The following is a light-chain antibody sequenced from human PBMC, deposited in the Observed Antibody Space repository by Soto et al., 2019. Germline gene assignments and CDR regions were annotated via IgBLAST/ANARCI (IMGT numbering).Light chain of an antibody. CDR1: ETVATN. J-gene: IGKJ1*01. V-gene: IGKV3-15*01. Sequence: VMTQSPATLSVSPGERATLSCWASETVATNLAWYQQKPGQAPRLLISGASTRAAGISDRFRGSGSGTEFTLTISSLRSEDSATYYCQQSFSSPPWTFGQGTKVEIK. CDR2: GAS. CDR3: QQSFSSPPWT.